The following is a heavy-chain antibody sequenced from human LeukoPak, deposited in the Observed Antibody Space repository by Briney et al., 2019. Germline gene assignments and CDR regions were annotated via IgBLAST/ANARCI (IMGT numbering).Heavy chain of an antibody. J-gene: IGHJ4*02. V-gene: IGHV3-30*18. CDR1: GFTFSSYG. CDR3: AKDSIAAAGTLDY. CDR2: ISYDGSNK. D-gene: IGHD6-13*01. Sequence: GGSLRLSCAASGFTFSSYGMHWVRQAPGKGLEWVAVISYDGSNKYYADSVKGRFTISRDNSKYTLYLQMNSLRAEDTAVYYCAKDSIAAAGTLDYWGQGTLVTVSS.